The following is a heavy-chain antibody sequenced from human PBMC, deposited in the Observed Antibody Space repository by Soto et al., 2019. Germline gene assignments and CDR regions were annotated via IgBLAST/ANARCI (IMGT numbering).Heavy chain of an antibody. CDR2: ISGSGDST. D-gene: IGHD3-10*01. CDR1: AFTFSSYA. J-gene: IGHJ4*02. Sequence: EVQLLESGGGLVQPGGSLRLSCAASAFTFSSYAMSWVRQAPGKGLEWVSAISGSGDSTHYADSVKGRFTISRDNSKDTLYLQMNSLRVEDTAVYYCAKDRNHYGSGSYFDYWGQGTLVTVSS. V-gene: IGHV3-23*01. CDR3: AKDRNHYGSGSYFDY.